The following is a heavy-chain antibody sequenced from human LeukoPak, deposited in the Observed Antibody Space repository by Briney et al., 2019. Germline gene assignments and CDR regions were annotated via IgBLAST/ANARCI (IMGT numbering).Heavy chain of an antibody. V-gene: IGHV3-66*01. J-gene: IGHJ4*02. CDR2: IYLDGKA. CDR3: ARDAETSLAN. Sequence: PGGSLRLSCAASGFTVSSKYMNWVRQAPGKGLERVSVIYLDGKADYADSVKGRFSISRDNSKNTVYLQMNSLRDEDTAVYYCARDAETSLANWGQGTLVTVSP. CDR1: GFTVSSKY.